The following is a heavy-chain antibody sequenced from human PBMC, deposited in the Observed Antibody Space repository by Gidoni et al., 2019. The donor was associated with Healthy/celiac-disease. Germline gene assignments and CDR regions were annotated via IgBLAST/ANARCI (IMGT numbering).Heavy chain of an antibody. D-gene: IGHD1-26*01. CDR3: AKDWIGGSYFY. Sequence: EVQLLESGGGLVQPGGSLRLFCAASGFTFRGYDMGWVRQAPGKGLEWVSALSGSGSSTYYADSVKGRFTISRDNSKNTLYLQMNSLSAEDTAVYYCAKDWIGGSYFYWGQGTLVTVSS. V-gene: IGHV3-23*01. CDR1: GFTFRGYD. CDR2: LSGSGSST. J-gene: IGHJ4*02.